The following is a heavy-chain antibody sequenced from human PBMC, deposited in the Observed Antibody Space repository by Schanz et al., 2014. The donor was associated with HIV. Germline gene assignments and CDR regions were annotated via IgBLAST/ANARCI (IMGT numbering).Heavy chain of an antibody. V-gene: IGHV1-69*01. CDR2: MIPILDAP. CDR1: GDTFSSFG. CDR3: ARYPRLIDYNTSQGMDV. Sequence: QVPLVQSGAELRKPGSSVKVSCKTSGDTFSSFGINWVRQAPGQGLEWMGGMIPILDAPNYAQKFQGRVFITADESTSTVNMEVSSLRSGDTAVYYCARYPRLIDYNTSQGMDVWGQGTTVTVSS. D-gene: IGHD1-20*01. J-gene: IGHJ6*02.